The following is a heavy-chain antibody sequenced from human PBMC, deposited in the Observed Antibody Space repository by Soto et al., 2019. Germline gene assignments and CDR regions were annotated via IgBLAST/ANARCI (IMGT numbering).Heavy chain of an antibody. CDR3: ARGPSAYYDYVWGSYRYDNWFDP. CDR2: ISAYNGNT. D-gene: IGHD3-16*02. J-gene: IGHJ5*02. Sequence: QVQLVQSGAEVKKPGASVKVSCKASGYTFTSYGISWVRQAPGQGLEWMGWISAYNGNTNYAQKLQGRVTMTTDTSTSTXYMXLXNLRSDDTAVYYCARGPSAYYDYVWGSYRYDNWFDPWGQGTLVTVSS. CDR1: GYTFTSYG. V-gene: IGHV1-18*01.